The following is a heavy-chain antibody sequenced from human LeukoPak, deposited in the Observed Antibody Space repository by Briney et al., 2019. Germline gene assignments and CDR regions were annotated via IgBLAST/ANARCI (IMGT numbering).Heavy chain of an antibody. CDR1: GFTFSSYA. J-gene: IGHJ3*02. D-gene: IGHD3-3*01. CDR3: AKDYYDFWSGYGDAFDI. Sequence: GGSLRLSCAASGFTFSSYAMSWVRQAPGKGLEWVSAISGSGGSTYYADSVKGRFTISRDNSKNTLYLQMNSLRAEDTAVYYCAKDYYDFWSGYGDAFDIWGQGTMVTVSS. CDR2: ISGSGGST. V-gene: IGHV3-23*01.